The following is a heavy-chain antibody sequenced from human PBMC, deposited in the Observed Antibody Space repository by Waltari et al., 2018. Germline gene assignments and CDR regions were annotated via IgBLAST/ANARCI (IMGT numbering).Heavy chain of an antibody. CDR1: GYTFTDNY. V-gene: IGHV1-2*02. CDR2: INHNSAST. D-gene: IGHD3-22*01. CDR3: ARDMTVSPHIRALDI. J-gene: IGHJ3*02. Sequence: QVQLVQSGAEVKKPGASVKVSCKTSGYTFTDNYIYWVRKAPGQGLEWMGWINHNSASTNYPQKVQGRVTMTRDTSLSATYMELSSLRSDDTAVYYCARDMTVSPHIRALDIWGQGTMVTVSS.